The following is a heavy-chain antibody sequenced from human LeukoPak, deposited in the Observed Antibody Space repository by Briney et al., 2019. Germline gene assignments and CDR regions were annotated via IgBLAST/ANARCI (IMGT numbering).Heavy chain of an antibody. D-gene: IGHD6-19*01. J-gene: IGHJ5*02. V-gene: IGHV4-4*07. CDR2: LYPSGST. CDR1: GDSFSSYF. Sequence: SETLSLTCTVSGDSFSSYFWNWIRQPAGKGLEYIGRLYPSGSTDYNPSLKSRVAMSVETTNNQVSLKLSSVTAADTAVYYGAREGGSGWSDPWGPGILVTVSS. CDR3: AREGGSGWSDP.